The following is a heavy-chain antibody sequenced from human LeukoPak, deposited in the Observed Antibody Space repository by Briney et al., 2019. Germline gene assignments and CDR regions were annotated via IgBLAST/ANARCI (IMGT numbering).Heavy chain of an antibody. Sequence: GGSLRLSCAASGFTFSSYGMHWVRQAPGKGLEWVAVIWYDGSNKYYADSVKGRFTISRDNSKNTLYLQMNSLRAEDTAVYYCARDRSIFGVVSTLYWGQGTLVTVSS. D-gene: IGHD3-3*01. CDR3: ARDRSIFGVVSTLY. CDR2: IWYDGSNK. CDR1: GFTFSSYG. J-gene: IGHJ4*02. V-gene: IGHV3-33*01.